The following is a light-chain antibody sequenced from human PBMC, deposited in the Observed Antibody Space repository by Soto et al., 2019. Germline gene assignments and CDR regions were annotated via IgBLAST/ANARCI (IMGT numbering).Light chain of an antibody. CDR3: QSYASTLSDRYV. J-gene: IGLJ1*01. CDR1: SSNIGAGYD. Sequence: QAVVTQPPSVSGAPGQRVTISCTGSSSNIGAGYDVHWYQQRPGTAPKLLIFGNINRPSGVPDRFSGSKSGTSASLTITGLQAEDEGDYYCQSYASTLSDRYVFGTGTKLTVL. V-gene: IGLV1-40*01. CDR2: GNI.